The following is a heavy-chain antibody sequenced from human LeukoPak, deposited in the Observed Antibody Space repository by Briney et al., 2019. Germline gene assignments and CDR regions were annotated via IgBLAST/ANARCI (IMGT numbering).Heavy chain of an antibody. CDR2: IYSGGGT. J-gene: IGHJ3*02. V-gene: IGHV3-66*01. D-gene: IGHD2/OR15-2a*01. Sequence: GGSLRLSCAASGFTVSSNYMSWVRQAPGKGLEWVSVIYSGGGTYYADSVKGRFTISRDNAKNTLYLQMNSLRAEDTAVYYCARDHGTNMGESFDIWGQGTMVTVSS. CDR1: GFTVSSNY. CDR3: ARDHGTNMGESFDI.